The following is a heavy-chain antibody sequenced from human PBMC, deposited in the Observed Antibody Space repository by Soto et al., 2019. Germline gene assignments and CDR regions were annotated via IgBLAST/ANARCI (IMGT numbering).Heavy chain of an antibody. Sequence: SVKVSCTASGGTFSSYAISWVRQAPGQGLEWMGGIIPIFGTANYAQKFQGRVTITADESTSAAYMELSSLRSEDTAVYYCAKIWSGYYGAFDIWGQGTMVTVSS. CDR2: IIPIFGTA. CDR3: AKIWSGYYGAFDI. CDR1: GGTFSSYA. J-gene: IGHJ3*02. D-gene: IGHD3-3*01. V-gene: IGHV1-69*13.